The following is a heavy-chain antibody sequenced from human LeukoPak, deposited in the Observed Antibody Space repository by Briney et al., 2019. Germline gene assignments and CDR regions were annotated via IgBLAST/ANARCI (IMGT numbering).Heavy chain of an antibody. V-gene: IGHV1-69*02. Sequence: GSSVKVSCKASGGTFSSYTISWVRQAPGQGLEWMGRIIPILGIANYAQKFQGRVTITADKSTSTAYMELSSLRSEDTAVYYCASPFSGTAGYGMDVWGQGTTVTVSS. D-gene: IGHD1/OR15-1a*01. J-gene: IGHJ6*02. CDR1: GGTFSSYT. CDR2: IIPILGIA. CDR3: ASPFSGTAGYGMDV.